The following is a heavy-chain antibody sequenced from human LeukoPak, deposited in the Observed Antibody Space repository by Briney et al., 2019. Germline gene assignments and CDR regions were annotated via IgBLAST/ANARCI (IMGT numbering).Heavy chain of an antibody. CDR3: ARGLGSYGYWYFQH. D-gene: IGHD5-18*01. Sequence: PSETLSLTCAVYGGSFSGYYWSWIRQPSGKGLEWIGEINHSGSTNYNPSLKSRVTISVDTSKNQFSLKLSSVTAADTAVYYCARGLGSYGYWYFQHWGQGTLVTVSS. CDR1: GGSFSGYY. J-gene: IGHJ1*01. V-gene: IGHV4-34*01. CDR2: INHSGST.